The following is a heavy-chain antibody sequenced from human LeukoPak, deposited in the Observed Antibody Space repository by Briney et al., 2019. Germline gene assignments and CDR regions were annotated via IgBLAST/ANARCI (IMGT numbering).Heavy chain of an antibody. J-gene: IGHJ6*03. V-gene: IGHV4-34*01. D-gene: IGHD2-8*01. CDR2: INHSGST. Sequence: SETLSLTCAVYGGSFSGYYWSWLRQPPGKGLEWIGEINHSGSTNYNPSLKSRVTISVDTSKNQFSLKLSSVTAADTAVYYCARGSRLTKPYYYYYYMDVWGKGTTVTVSS. CDR1: GGSFSGYY. CDR3: ARGSRLTKPYYYYYYMDV.